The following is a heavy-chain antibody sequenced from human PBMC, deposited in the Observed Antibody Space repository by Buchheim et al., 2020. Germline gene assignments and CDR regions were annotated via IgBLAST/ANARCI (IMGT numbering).Heavy chain of an antibody. CDR3: ARLGTYSSSSRRGYYYYYYGMDV. CDR2: INSDGSST. CDR1: GFTFSSYW. J-gene: IGHJ6*02. D-gene: IGHD6-6*01. Sequence: EVQLVESGGGLVQPGGSLRLSCAASGFTFSSYWMHWVRQAPGKGLVWVSRINSDGSSTSYADSAKGRLTISRDNAKNTLCLQMNSLRAEGTAVYYCARLGTYSSSSRRGYYYYYYGMDVWGQGTT. V-gene: IGHV3-74*01.